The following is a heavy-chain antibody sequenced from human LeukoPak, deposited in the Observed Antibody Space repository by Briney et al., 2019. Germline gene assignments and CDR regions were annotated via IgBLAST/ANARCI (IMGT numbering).Heavy chain of an antibody. V-gene: IGHV3-30-3*01. D-gene: IGHD5-12*01. CDR2: ISYDGSNK. CDR1: GFTFSSYA. J-gene: IGHJ4*02. CDR3: ARARYSGYDSFHFDY. Sequence: GGSLRLSCAASGFTFSSYAMHWVRQAPGKGLEWVAVISYDGSNKHYADSVKGRFTISRDNSKNTLYLQMNSLRAEDTAAYYCARARYSGYDSFHFDYWGQGTLVTVSS.